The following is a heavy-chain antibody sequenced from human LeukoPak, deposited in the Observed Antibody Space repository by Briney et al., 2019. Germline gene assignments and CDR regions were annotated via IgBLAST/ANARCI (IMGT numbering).Heavy chain of an antibody. CDR3: ARDPPYYYDSSAYFGAFDI. D-gene: IGHD3-22*01. Sequence: PGGSLRLSCAASGFTFHNYAMHWVRQAPGKGLEWVAVLSFDGSNKYYADSVKGRFTISRDDSKNTLYLQMSSLRAEDTAVYYCARDPPYYYDSSAYFGAFDIWGQGTMVTVSS. CDR1: GFTFHNYA. V-gene: IGHV3-30*04. J-gene: IGHJ3*02. CDR2: LSFDGSNK.